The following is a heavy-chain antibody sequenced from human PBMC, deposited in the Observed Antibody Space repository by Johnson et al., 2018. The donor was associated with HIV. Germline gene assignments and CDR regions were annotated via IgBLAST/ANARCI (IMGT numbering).Heavy chain of an antibody. V-gene: IGHV3-30*04. CDR1: GFTFSSYA. D-gene: IGHD1-26*01. Sequence: QVQLVESGGGVVQPGRSLRLSCAASGFTFSSYAMHWVRQAPGKGLEWVAVISYDGNNKYYADSVKGRLTISRDNSKNSLFLQMNSLRAEDTAVYYCARARGWEYAFELWGQGTMVTVAA. CDR3: ARARGWEYAFEL. CDR2: ISYDGNNK. J-gene: IGHJ3*01.